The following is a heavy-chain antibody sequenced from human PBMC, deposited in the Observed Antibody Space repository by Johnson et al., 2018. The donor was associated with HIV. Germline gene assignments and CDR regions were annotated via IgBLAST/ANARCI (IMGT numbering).Heavy chain of an antibody. V-gene: IGHV3-30*03. Sequence: QVQLVESGGGLVQPGGSLRLSCAASGFTFSSYGMHWVRQAPGKGLEWVAGISFAGINKYYGNSVKGRFTISRDNSKNTLYLQMNSLRAEDTALYYCARGQRATDIWGQGTMVTVSS. CDR2: ISFAGINK. J-gene: IGHJ3*02. CDR1: GFTFSSYG. CDR3: ARGQRATDI.